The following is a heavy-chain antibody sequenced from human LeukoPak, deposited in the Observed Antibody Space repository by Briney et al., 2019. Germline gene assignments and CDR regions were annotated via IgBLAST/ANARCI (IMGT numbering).Heavy chain of an antibody. CDR1: GGSISSSSYY. V-gene: IGHV4-39*01. Sequence: SETLSLTCTVSGGSISSSSYYWDWIRQPPGERLEWIGSIYYSGGTYYNPSLKSRVTISVDTSKNQFSLKLSSVTAADTAVYYXXXXXXXXXAFDIXXQGTMVTVSS. J-gene: IGHJ3*02. CDR2: IYYSGGT. CDR3: XXXXXXXXAFDI.